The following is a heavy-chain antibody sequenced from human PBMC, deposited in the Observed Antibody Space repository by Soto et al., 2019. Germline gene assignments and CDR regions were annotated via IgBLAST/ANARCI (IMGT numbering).Heavy chain of an antibody. CDR1: GFTFSSYA. CDR2: ISYDGSNK. Sequence: GGSLRLSCAASGFTFSSYAMHWVRQAPGKGLEWVAVISYDGSNKYYADSVKGRFTISRDNSKNTLYLQMNSLRAEDTAVYYCARDQIKYYDFWSGYWNWFDPWGQGTLVTVS. D-gene: IGHD3-3*01. J-gene: IGHJ5*02. CDR3: ARDQIKYYDFWSGYWNWFDP. V-gene: IGHV3-30-3*01.